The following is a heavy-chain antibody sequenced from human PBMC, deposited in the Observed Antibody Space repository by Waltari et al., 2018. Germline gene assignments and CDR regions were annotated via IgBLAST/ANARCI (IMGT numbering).Heavy chain of an antibody. D-gene: IGHD2-15*01. CDR3: ARGYCSGDSCSVYFDY. V-gene: IGHV4-34*02. Sequence: QVQLQQWGAGLLKPSETLSLTCAVYGGSFSGYYWSWIRQPPGKGLEWIGEINHSGSTNYNPSLKSRFTISGDTSKNQFSLTVNAGTAAETAVYYCARGYCSGDSCSVYFDYWGQGTLVTVSS. CDR1: GGSFSGYY. CDR2: INHSGST. J-gene: IGHJ4*02.